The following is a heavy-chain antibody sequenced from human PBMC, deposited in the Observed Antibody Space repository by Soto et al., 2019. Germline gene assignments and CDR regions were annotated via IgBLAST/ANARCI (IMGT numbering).Heavy chain of an antibody. CDR1: GFTFSSYA. Sequence: GGSLRLSCAASGFTFSSYAMSWVRQAPGKGLEWVSAISGSGGSTYYVDSVKGRFTISRDNSKNTLYLQMNSLRAEDTAVYYCAKDSSGWYYSPDAFDIWGQGTMVTVSS. J-gene: IGHJ3*02. D-gene: IGHD6-19*01. V-gene: IGHV3-23*01. CDR2: ISGSGGST. CDR3: AKDSSGWYYSPDAFDI.